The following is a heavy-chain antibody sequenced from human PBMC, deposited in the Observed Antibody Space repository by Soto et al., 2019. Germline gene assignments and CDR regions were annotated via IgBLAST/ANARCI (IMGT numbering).Heavy chain of an antibody. CDR1: GFTFDDYA. CDR2: ISWNSGSI. Sequence: GGSLRLSCAASGFTFDDYAMHWVRQAPGKGLEWVSGISWNSGSIGYADSVKGRFTISRDNAKNSLYLQMNSLRAEDTALYYCAKAAWHYDIYYYFDYWGQGTLVTVSS. D-gene: IGHD3-9*01. J-gene: IGHJ4*02. V-gene: IGHV3-9*01. CDR3: AKAAWHYDIYYYFDY.